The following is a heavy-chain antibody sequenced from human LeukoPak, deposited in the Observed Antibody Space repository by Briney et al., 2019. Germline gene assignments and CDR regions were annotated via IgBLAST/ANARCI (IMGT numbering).Heavy chain of an antibody. D-gene: IGHD3-22*01. V-gene: IGHV3-30-3*01. CDR1: GFTFSGYA. CDR2: ISYDGSNK. Sequence: GGSLRLSCAASGFTFSGYAMHWVRQAPGKGLEWVAVISYDGSNKYYADSVKGRFTISRDNSKNTLYLQMNSLRAEDTAVYYCASVWYYYDSSGRPLGDFDYWGQGTLVTVSS. J-gene: IGHJ4*02. CDR3: ASVWYYYDSSGRPLGDFDY.